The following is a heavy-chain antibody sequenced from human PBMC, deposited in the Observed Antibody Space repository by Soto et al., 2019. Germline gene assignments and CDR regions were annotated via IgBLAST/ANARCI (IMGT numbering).Heavy chain of an antibody. D-gene: IGHD1-26*01. Sequence: EVQLVVSGGGLVQPGGSLRLSCAASGFIVSDNYMSWVRQAPGKGLEWVSVIYSGGGATYYADSVRGRFSISRDNXKNTLYLQMNSLRAEDTAVYYCARDKVGASRGSDHWGQGTLVTVSS. J-gene: IGHJ4*02. CDR3: ARDKVGASRGSDH. CDR2: IYSGGGAT. CDR1: GFIVSDNY. V-gene: IGHV3-66*01.